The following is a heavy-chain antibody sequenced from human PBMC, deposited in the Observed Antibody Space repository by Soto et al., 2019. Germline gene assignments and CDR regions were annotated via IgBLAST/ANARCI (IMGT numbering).Heavy chain of an antibody. CDR2: INPNSGGT. CDR3: ARADYGGYDAFDI. J-gene: IGHJ3*02. D-gene: IGHD4-17*01. Sequence: GSVKVSCKASGYTFTGYYMHWVRQAPGQGLEWMGWINPNSGGTNYAQKFQGWVTMTRDTSISTAYMELSRLRSDDTAVYYCARADYGGYDAFDIWGQGTMVTVSS. V-gene: IGHV1-2*04. CDR1: GYTFTGYY.